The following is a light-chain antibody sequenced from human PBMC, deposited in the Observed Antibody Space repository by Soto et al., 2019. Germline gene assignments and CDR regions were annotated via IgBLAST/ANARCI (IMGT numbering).Light chain of an antibody. J-gene: IGKJ1*01. CDR1: QTISSW. V-gene: IGKV1-5*03. Sequence: IQMTQSPSTLSGSVGDRVTITGRASQTISSWLAWYQQKPGKAPKLLIYKASTLKSGVPSRFSGSGSGTEFTLTISSLQPDDFATYYCQHYHSYSEAVGQGTMVDTK. CDR2: KAS. CDR3: QHYHSYSEA.